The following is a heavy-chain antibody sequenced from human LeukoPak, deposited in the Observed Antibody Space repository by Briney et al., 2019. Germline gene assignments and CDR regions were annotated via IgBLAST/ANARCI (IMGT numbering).Heavy chain of an antibody. V-gene: IGHV3-30-3*01. Sequence: GGSLRLSCAASGFTFSSYAMHWVRQAPGKGLEWVAVISYDGSNKYYADSVKGRFTISRDNSKNTLYLQMNSLRAEDTAVYYCAKTRIMITFGEVIGRWGQGTLVTVSS. J-gene: IGHJ4*02. CDR1: GFTFSSYA. CDR2: ISYDGSNK. D-gene: IGHD3-16*02. CDR3: AKTRIMITFGEVIGR.